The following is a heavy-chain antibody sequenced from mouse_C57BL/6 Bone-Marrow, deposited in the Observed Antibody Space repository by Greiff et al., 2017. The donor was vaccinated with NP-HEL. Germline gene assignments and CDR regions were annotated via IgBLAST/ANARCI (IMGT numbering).Heavy chain of an antibody. CDR2: INPSSGYT. Sequence: QVQLQQSGAELAKPGASVKLSCKASGYTFTSYWMHWVKQRPGQGLEWIGYINPSSGYTKYNQKFKDKATLTADKSSSTAYMQLSSLPYEDSADYYCGRRGGCDSRGLYAMGYWDQGTSVTVSS. V-gene: IGHV1-7*01. CDR1: GYTFTSYW. CDR3: GRRGGCDSRGLYAMGY. D-gene: IGHD2-4*01. J-gene: IGHJ4*01.